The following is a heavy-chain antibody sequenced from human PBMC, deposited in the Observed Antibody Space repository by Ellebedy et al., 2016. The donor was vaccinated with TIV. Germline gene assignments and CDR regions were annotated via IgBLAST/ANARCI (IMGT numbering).Heavy chain of an antibody. CDR3: ARVRLVSGGKGRKIPVGRILDF. V-gene: IGHV3-72*01. Sequence: PGGSLRLSCAASGFTFSDHYMDWVRQAPGKGLEWVGRIRNKANSYSTEYAASVKGRFTISRDDSKNSLYLQMNSLKTEDTAVYYCARVRLVSGGKGRKIPVGRILDFWGQGTLVTVSS. D-gene: IGHD4-23*01. CDR2: IRNKANSYST. J-gene: IGHJ4*02. CDR1: GFTFSDHY.